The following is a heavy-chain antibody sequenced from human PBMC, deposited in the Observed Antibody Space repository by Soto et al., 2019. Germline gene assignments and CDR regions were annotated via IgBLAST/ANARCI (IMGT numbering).Heavy chain of an antibody. CDR1: GGSISPYY. Sequence: SETLSLTCTVSGGSISPYYWSWIRQPAGKGLEWIGRIYASGSTNYNPSLKGRVTMSVATAKNQFSLKLSSVTAADTAVYYCARGGMVIIPTATAFDYWGQGTLVTVSS. J-gene: IGHJ4*02. CDR3: ARGGMVIIPTATAFDY. CDR2: IYASGST. D-gene: IGHD2-2*01. V-gene: IGHV4-4*07.